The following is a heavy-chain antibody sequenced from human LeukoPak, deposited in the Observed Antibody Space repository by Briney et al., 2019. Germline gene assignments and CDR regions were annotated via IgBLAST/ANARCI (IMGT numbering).Heavy chain of an antibody. Sequence: GGSLRLSCAASEFTFSTYSMNWVRQAPGKGLEWVSFISGSSSTIYYADSVKGRFTISRDTAKNSLYLQMNSLRVEDTAVYYCARGGGPYGMDVWGQGTTVTVSS. CDR1: EFTFSTYS. J-gene: IGHJ6*02. D-gene: IGHD2-15*01. CDR2: ISGSSSTI. CDR3: ARGGGPYGMDV. V-gene: IGHV3-48*04.